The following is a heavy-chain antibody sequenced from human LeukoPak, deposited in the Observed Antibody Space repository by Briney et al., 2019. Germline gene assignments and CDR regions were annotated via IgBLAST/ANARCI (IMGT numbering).Heavy chain of an antibody. CDR3: ARVTHDYGDSVDY. V-gene: IGHV1-2*02. J-gene: IGHJ4*02. Sequence: ASVTVSFTSSGYTFTGYYMHWVRQAPGQGLEWMGWINPNSGGTNYAQKFQGRVTMTRDTSISTAYMELSRLRSDDTAVYYCARVTHDYGDSVDYWGQGTLVTVSS. CDR2: INPNSGGT. D-gene: IGHD4-17*01. CDR1: GYTFTGYY.